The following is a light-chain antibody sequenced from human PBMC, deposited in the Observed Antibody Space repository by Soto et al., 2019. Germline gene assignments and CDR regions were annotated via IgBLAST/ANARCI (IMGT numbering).Light chain of an antibody. V-gene: IGLV2-23*02. Sequence: QSALTQPASVSGSPGQSIAISCTGASSDVGSYDLVSWYQQHPGKAPKLIIYEVTKRPSGVSKRFSGSKSGNTASRTISGLQSEDEADYYCCSYARSRNLLFGGGTQLSVL. CDR1: SSDVGSYDL. CDR3: CSYARSRNLL. CDR2: EVT. J-gene: IGLJ2*01.